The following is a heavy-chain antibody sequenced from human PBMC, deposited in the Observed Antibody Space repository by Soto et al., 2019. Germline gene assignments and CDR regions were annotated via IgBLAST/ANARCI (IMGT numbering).Heavy chain of an antibody. J-gene: IGHJ5*02. Sequence: SVKVSCKASGYTFTSYGISWVRQAPGQGLEWMGWIIPILGIANYAQKFQGRVTITADKSTSTAYMELNSLRSEDTAVYYCAENCSGGSCYSAGAPWGQGTLVTVSS. CDR2: IIPILGIA. CDR1: GYTFTSYG. CDR3: AENCSGGSCYSAGAP. D-gene: IGHD2-15*01. V-gene: IGHV1-69*10.